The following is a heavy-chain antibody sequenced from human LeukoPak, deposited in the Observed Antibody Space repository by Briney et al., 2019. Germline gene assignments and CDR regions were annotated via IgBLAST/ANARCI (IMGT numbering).Heavy chain of an antibody. CDR1: GGTFSSYA. CDR2: IIPIFGTA. J-gene: IGHJ4*02. V-gene: IGHV1-69*05. Sequence: SVKVSCKASGGTFSSYAISWVRQAPGQGLEWMGGIIPIFGTANYAQKFQGRVTITTDESTSTAYMELSGLRSEDTAVYYCASGLAAALSSFDYWGQGTLVTVSS. D-gene: IGHD6-13*01. CDR3: ASGLAAALSSFDY.